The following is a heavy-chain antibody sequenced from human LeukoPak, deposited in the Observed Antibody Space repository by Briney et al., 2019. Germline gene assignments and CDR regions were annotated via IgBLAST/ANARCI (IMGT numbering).Heavy chain of an antibody. Sequence: ASAKVSCKASGGTFSSYAISWVRQAPGQGLEWMGGIIPIFGTANYAQKFQGRVTITADESTSTAYMELSSLRSEDTAVYYCARESEYQLGHDYWGQGTLVTVSS. D-gene: IGHD2-2*01. V-gene: IGHV1-69*01. J-gene: IGHJ4*02. CDR3: ARESEYQLGHDY. CDR1: GGTFSSYA. CDR2: IIPIFGTA.